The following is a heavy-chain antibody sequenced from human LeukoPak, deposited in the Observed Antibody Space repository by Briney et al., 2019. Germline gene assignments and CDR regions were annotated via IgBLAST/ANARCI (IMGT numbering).Heavy chain of an antibody. CDR3: ARDGYYDSSGYEGDY. Sequence: PGGSLRLSCAASGFTLSSNYMSWVRKAPGKGLEWVSAIYSGGSTYYAATVKGRFTISRDNSKNTLYLQMNSLRAEDTAVYYCARDGYYDSSGYEGDYWGQGTLVTVSS. D-gene: IGHD3-22*01. V-gene: IGHV3-53*01. CDR2: IYSGGST. CDR1: GFTLSSNY. J-gene: IGHJ4*02.